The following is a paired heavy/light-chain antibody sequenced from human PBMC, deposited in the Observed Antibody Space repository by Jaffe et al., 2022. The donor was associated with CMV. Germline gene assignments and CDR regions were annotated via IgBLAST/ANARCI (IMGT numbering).Heavy chain of an antibody. D-gene: IGHD3-9*01. CDR1: GFTFRNHA. V-gene: IGHV3-23*01. J-gene: IGHJ6*02. CDR3: AKGLNSDILTGHLLDPLRRRVGGMDV. CDR2: IGGNGYST. Sequence: EGQLFESGGDLVQPGGSLSLSCAASGFTFRNHAMSWVRQAPGKGLEWVSSIGGNGYSTYSADSVKGRFTISRDNSKNTLYLRMNGLRAEDTAVYYCAKGLNSDILTGHLLDPLRRRVGGMDVWGQGTTVIVSS.
Light chain of an antibody. V-gene: IGKV1-NL1*01. CDR1: LAITSS. J-gene: IGKJ4*01. CDR3: QQYYSNPLT. Sequence: DIQMTQSPSSLSASVGDRVIITCRASLAITSSLAWYQQKPGKAPKLLVYDASTLESGVPSRFSGSGSGTDYTLTISSLQPEDFATYYCQQYYSNPLTFGGGTKVEMK. CDR2: DAS.